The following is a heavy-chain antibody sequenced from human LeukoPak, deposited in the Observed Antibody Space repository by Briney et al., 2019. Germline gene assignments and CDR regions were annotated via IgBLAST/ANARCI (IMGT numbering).Heavy chain of an antibody. CDR3: AGIVGATDAFDI. D-gene: IGHD1-26*01. CDR2: IYSGGST. J-gene: IGHJ3*02. Sequence: GGSLRLSCAASGFIVSSNYMNRVRQAPGKGLEWVSVIYSGGSTYYADSVKGRFTVFRHNSKNTLFLQMNSLRAEDTAVYYCAGIVGATDAFDIWGQGTMVTVSS. CDR1: GFIVSSNY. V-gene: IGHV3-53*04.